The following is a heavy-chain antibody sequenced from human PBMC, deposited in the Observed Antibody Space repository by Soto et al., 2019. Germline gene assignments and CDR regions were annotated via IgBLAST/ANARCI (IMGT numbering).Heavy chain of an antibody. V-gene: IGHV3-30*18. CDR3: AKGLELDFYSGPLGY. J-gene: IGHJ4*02. CDR2: ISYDGSNK. D-gene: IGHD1-26*01. CDR1: GFTFSSYG. Sequence: QVQLVESGGGVVQPGRSLRLSCAASGFTFSSYGMHWVRQAPGKGLEWVAVISYDGSNKYYADSVKGRFTISRDNSKNTLYLQMNSLRAEDTAVYYCAKGLELDFYSGPLGYWGQGTLVTVSS.